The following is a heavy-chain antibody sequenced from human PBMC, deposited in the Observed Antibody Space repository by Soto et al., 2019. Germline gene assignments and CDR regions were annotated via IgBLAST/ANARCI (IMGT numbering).Heavy chain of an antibody. CDR1: GFTFSTYA. Sequence: EVQLLESGGDLVQPGGSLRLSCAASGFTFSTYAMTWVRQAPKKGLEWVSAIRGSGGDTYYADSVRGRFTISRDNSKNTLYLQMNSLRAEDTAVYYCAKDLRNYGSGNYWDYWGQETLVTVSS. V-gene: IGHV3-23*01. CDR2: IRGSGGDT. D-gene: IGHD3-10*01. CDR3: AKDLRNYGSGNYWDY. J-gene: IGHJ4*02.